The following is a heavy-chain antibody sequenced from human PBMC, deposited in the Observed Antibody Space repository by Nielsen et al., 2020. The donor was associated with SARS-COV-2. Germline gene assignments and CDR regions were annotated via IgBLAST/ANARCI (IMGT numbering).Heavy chain of an antibody. D-gene: IGHD3-22*01. J-gene: IGHJ4*02. CDR2: IYYSGST. CDR1: GGSISSSSYY. V-gene: IGHV4-39*01. Sequence: SETLSLTCTVSGGSISSSSYYWGWIRQPPGKGLEWIGSIYYSGSTYYNPSLKSRVTISVDTSKNQFSLKLSSVTAADTAVYYCARHLPEYYYDSSGYYFDYWGQGTLVTVSS. CDR3: ARHLPEYYYDSSGYYFDY.